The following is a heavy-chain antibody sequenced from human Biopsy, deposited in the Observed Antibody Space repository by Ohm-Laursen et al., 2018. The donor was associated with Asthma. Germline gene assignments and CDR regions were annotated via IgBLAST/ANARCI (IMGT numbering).Heavy chain of an antibody. CDR2: ISGSGGST. J-gene: IGHJ4*02. Sequence: SLRLSCAASGFTFSSYAMSWVRQAPGKGLKWVSAISGSGGSTYYADSVKGRFTISRDNSKNTLFLQMNSLRAEDTAVYYCAKFRVAVAAVFHYWGQGTLVTVSS. CDR3: AKFRVAVAAVFHY. V-gene: IGHV3-23*01. D-gene: IGHD6-19*01. CDR1: GFTFSSYA.